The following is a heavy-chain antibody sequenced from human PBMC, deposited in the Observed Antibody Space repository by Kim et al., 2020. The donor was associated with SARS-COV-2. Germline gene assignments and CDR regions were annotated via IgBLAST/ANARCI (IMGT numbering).Heavy chain of an antibody. D-gene: IGHD6-19*01. V-gene: IGHV3-30*03. Sequence: DADPGKDRFTNSRDNSNNTLYLQMNSLRAEDTAVYYCAREYSSGWYYFDYWGQGTLVTVSS. J-gene: IGHJ4*02. CDR3: AREYSSGWYYFDY.